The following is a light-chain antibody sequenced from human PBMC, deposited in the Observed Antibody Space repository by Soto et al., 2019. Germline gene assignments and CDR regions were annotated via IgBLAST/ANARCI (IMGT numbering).Light chain of an antibody. CDR3: QHYNSYSEA. CDR2: KAS. Sequence: DIQMTQSPSTLSGSVADRVTITCRASQTISSWLAWYQQKPGKAPKLLIYKASTLKSGVPSRFSGSGSGTEFTLTISSLQPDDFATYYCQHYNSYSEAFGQGTKVAIK. CDR1: QTISSW. V-gene: IGKV1-5*03. J-gene: IGKJ1*01.